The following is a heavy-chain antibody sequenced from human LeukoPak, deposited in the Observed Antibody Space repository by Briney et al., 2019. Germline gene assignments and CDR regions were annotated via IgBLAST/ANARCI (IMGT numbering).Heavy chain of an antibody. CDR3: ARLTVLRYFDWSRSSHYFDY. CDR2: INHSGST. Sequence: SETLSLTCAVYGGSFSGYYWSWIRQPPGKGLEWIGEINHSGSTNYNPSLKSRVTISVDTSKNQFSLKLSSVTAADTAVYYCARLTVLRYFDWSRSSHYFDYWGQGTLVTVSS. V-gene: IGHV4-34*01. J-gene: IGHJ4*02. D-gene: IGHD3-9*01. CDR1: GGSFSGYY.